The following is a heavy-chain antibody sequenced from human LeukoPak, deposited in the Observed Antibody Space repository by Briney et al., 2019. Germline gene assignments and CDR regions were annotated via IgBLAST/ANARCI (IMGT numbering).Heavy chain of an antibody. CDR1: GGSISSGGYY. CDR2: INHSGST. D-gene: IGHD3-10*01. V-gene: IGHV4-31*03. J-gene: IGHJ3*02. Sequence: PSQTLSLACTVSGGSISSGGYYWSWIRQHPGKGLEWIGEINHSGSTNYNPSLKSRVTISVDTSKNQFSLKLSSVTAADTAVYYCARAHYRRGAGAFDIWGQGTMVTVSS. CDR3: ARAHYRRGAGAFDI.